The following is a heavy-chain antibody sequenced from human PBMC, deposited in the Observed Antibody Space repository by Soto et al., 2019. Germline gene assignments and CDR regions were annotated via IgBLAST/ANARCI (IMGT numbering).Heavy chain of an antibody. CDR1: GYTFRNYG. CDR3: ARERQWDPLPY. CDR2: VSGYNRNT. V-gene: IGHV1-18*01. D-gene: IGHD1-26*01. J-gene: IGHJ4*02. Sequence: VQLVQSGAEVKKPGASVKVSCEAYGYTFRNYGITWVRQAPGQGLEWIGWVSGYNRNTNYAQKFEDGVTMTTDTSTSIAYLELRRLRIDDTAVYYCARERQWDPLPYWGPGTLLVVS.